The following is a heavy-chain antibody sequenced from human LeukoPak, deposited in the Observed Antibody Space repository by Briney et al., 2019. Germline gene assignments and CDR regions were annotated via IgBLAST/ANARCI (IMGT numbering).Heavy chain of an antibody. Sequence: GASLRLSCAASGFTLSSYAMNWVRQAPGKGLEWVSYISSSSSPIYYADSVKGRFTISRDNAKNSLFLQMNSLRAEDTAVYYCARDPKPDPMVRGVIIPYWGQGTLVTVSS. CDR1: GFTLSSYA. D-gene: IGHD3-10*01. V-gene: IGHV3-48*01. CDR2: ISSSSSPI. CDR3: ARDPKPDPMVRGVIIPY. J-gene: IGHJ4*02.